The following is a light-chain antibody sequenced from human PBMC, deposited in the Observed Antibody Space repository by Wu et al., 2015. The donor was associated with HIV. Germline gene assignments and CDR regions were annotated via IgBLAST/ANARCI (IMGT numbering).Light chain of an antibody. CDR2: KAS. Sequence: DIQMTQSPSTLSASVGDRVTITCRASQSISSWLAWYQQKPGKAPKLLIYKASGLETGVPSRFSGSGSGTEFTLTISSLQPDDFATYYCQQYNSYSWTFGQGTKGGNQT. CDR3: QQYNSYSWT. V-gene: IGKV1-5*03. CDR1: QSISSW. J-gene: IGKJ1*01.